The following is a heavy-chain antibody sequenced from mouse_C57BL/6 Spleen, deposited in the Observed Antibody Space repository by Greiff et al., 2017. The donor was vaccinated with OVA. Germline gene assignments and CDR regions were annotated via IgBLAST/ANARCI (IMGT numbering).Heavy chain of an antibody. V-gene: IGHV3-8*01. CDR1: GYSITSDY. Sequence: VQLQQSGPGLAKPSQTLSLTCSVTGYSITSDYWNWIRKFPGNKLEYMGYISYSGSTYYNPSLKSRISITRDTSKNQYYLQLNSVTTEDTATYYCASSSYYGSSPYAMDYWGQGTSVTVSS. CDR2: ISYSGST. CDR3: ASSSYYGSSPYAMDY. J-gene: IGHJ4*01. D-gene: IGHD1-1*01.